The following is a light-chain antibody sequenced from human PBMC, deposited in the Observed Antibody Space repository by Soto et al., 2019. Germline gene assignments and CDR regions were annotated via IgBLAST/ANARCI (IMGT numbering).Light chain of an antibody. CDR3: QQYGTSPWT. Sequence: EIVLTQSPGTLSLSPGERATLSCRASQSVSSNYLGWYQQKLGQTPRLLIYGASSRATGIPDRFSGSGSGTDFTLIISRLEPEDVAVYFCQQYGTSPWTFGQGTKVETK. CDR1: QSVSSNY. CDR2: GAS. J-gene: IGKJ1*01. V-gene: IGKV3-20*01.